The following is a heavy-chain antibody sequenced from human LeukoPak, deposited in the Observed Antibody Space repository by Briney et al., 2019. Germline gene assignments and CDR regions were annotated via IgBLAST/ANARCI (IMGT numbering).Heavy chain of an antibody. V-gene: IGHV3-30-3*01. Sequence: GGSLRLSCAASGFTFSSYAMHWVRQAPGKGLEWVAVISYDGSNKYYADSVKGRFTISRDTSKNTLYLQMSGLRGDDTAVYYCARDSAAYCSGGTCYPFDYWGQGTPVTVSS. D-gene: IGHD2-15*01. CDR2: ISYDGSNK. J-gene: IGHJ4*02. CDR1: GFTFSSYA. CDR3: ARDSAAYCSGGTCYPFDY.